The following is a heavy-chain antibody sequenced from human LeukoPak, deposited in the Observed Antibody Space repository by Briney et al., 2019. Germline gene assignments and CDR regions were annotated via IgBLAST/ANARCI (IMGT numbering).Heavy chain of an antibody. Sequence: GASVKVSCKASGYTFTSYDINWVRQATGQGLEWMGWMNPNSGNTGYAHKFQGRVTMTRNTSISTAYMELSSLRSEDTAVYYCASLYWDCTGYCDPWGQGTLVTVSS. D-gene: IGHD3-22*01. V-gene: IGHV1-8*01. CDR3: ASLYWDCTGYCDP. CDR2: MNPNSGNT. CDR1: GYTFTSYD. J-gene: IGHJ5*02.